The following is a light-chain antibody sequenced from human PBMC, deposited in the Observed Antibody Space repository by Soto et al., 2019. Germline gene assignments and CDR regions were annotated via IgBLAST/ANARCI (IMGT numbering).Light chain of an antibody. CDR3: SSDAGSNGRL. CDR2: EVT. J-gene: IGLJ2*01. V-gene: IGLV2-8*01. CDR1: SSDIGVFNY. Sequence: QSALTQPPSASGSPGQSVTISCTGTSSDIGVFNYVSWYQQHSGKAPKLIIYEVTQRPSGVPDRFSGSKSGNTASLTVSGLQAEDEADYYCSSDAGSNGRLFGGGTKLTVL.